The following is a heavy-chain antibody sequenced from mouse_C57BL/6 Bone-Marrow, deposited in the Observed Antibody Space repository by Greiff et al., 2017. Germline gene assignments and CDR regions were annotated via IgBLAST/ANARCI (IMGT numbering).Heavy chain of an antibody. CDR2: ISFDGSN. CDR1: GYSITSGYY. V-gene: IGHV3-6*01. Sequence: ESGPGLVKPSQSLSLTCSVTGYSITSGYYWNWIRQFPGNKLEWMGYISFDGSNNYNPSLKNLISITRDTSKNQFFLKWNSVTTEDTATYYCARRGDGYAMDYWGQGTSVTVSS. CDR3: ARRGDGYAMDY. D-gene: IGHD2-3*01. J-gene: IGHJ4*01.